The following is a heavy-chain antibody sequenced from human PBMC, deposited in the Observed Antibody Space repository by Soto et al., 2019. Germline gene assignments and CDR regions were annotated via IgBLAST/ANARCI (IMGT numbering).Heavy chain of an antibody. Sequence: GGSLRLSCAASGLTFSSYAMSWVRQAPGKGLEWVSAISGSGGSTYYADSVKGRFTISRDNSKNTLYLQMKSLRAEDTAVYYCAKDGPLYSSSSFNYWGQGTLVTVSS. V-gene: IGHV3-23*01. CDR2: ISGSGGST. CDR3: AKDGPLYSSSSFNY. CDR1: GLTFSSYA. J-gene: IGHJ4*02. D-gene: IGHD6-6*01.